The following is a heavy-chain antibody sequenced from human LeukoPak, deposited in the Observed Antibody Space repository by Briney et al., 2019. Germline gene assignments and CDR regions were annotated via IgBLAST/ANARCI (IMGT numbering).Heavy chain of an antibody. CDR2: IYYSGST. D-gene: IGHD6-19*01. CDR3: ARDLVPTSSGWSRYFDL. J-gene: IGHJ2*01. Sequence: SETLSLTCTVSGYSISSGYYWSWIRQPPGKGLEWIGYIYYSGSTNYNPSLKSRVTISVDTSKNQFSLKLSSVTAADTAVYYCARDLVPTSSGWSRYFDLWGRGTLVTVSS. CDR1: GYSISSGYY. V-gene: IGHV4-61*01.